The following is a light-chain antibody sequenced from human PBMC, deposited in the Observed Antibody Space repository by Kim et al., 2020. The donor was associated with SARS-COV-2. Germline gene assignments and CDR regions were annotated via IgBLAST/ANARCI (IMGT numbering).Light chain of an antibody. CDR2: DAS. Sequence: PGESSTLACRASQVINFDVAWYQQKPGRAPRLLIYDASKRVSGIPARFRGSGSGIDFALTINGLEPEDFAVYYCQQHATWPPALTFGGGTKVDIK. CDR3: QQHATWPPALT. V-gene: IGKV3-11*01. J-gene: IGKJ4*01. CDR1: QVINFD.